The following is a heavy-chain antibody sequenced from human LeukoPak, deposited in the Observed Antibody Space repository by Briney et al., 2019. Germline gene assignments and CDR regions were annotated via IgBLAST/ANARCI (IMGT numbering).Heavy chain of an antibody. D-gene: IGHD5-18*01. CDR2: ISGDGGST. Sequence: PGGSLRLSCSASGFTFDDYAMHWVRQAPGKGLEWVSLISGDGGSTYYADSVKGRFTISRDNSKNSLYLQMNSLRTEDTALYYCAKDRSVYSYGWTFDYWGQGTLVTVSS. CDR1: GFTFDDYA. V-gene: IGHV3-43*02. J-gene: IGHJ4*02. CDR3: AKDRSVYSYGWTFDY.